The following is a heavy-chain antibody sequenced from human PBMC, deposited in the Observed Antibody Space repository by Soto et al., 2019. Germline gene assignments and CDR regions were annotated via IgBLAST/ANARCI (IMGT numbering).Heavy chain of an antibody. CDR3: VKGSRSSRPYYFDF. CDR2: ITGDGGGT. J-gene: IGHJ4*02. V-gene: IGHV3-23*01. CDR1: GLTFTNYA. Sequence: PGGSVRLSCAASGLTFTNYAMSWVRQTPVRGLEWVSAITGDGGGTFYADSVKGRFTISRDNSKNTLFLQMNSLRAEDTALYYWVKGSRSSRPYYFDFWGQETLVTVSS. D-gene: IGHD6-6*01.